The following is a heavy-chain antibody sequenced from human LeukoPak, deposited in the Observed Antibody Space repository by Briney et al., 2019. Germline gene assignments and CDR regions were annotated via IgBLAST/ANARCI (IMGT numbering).Heavy chain of an antibody. CDR1: QYNFTSYY. V-gene: IGHV1-46*01. Sequence: GASVKVSCKASQYNFTSYYIHWVRQAPGQGLEWMGIINPSGGSTSYAQKFRGRVTMTRDTSTTTVYIELSSLRSEDTAVYYCARDIPYEVTFGGVTVMGSFVLDYWGQGTLVTVSS. J-gene: IGHJ4*02. CDR2: INPSGGST. CDR3: ARDIPYEVTFGGVTVMGSFVLDY. D-gene: IGHD3-16*02.